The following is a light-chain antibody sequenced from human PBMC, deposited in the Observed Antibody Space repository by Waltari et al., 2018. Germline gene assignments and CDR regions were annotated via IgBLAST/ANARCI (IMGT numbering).Light chain of an antibody. Sequence: EIVMTQSPATLSVSPGERATLACRASQSVSSNLAWYQQKPGQAPRLLIYGASTRATGIPARFSGSGSGTEFTLTISSLQAEDVAVYYCQQYYDTPQTFGQGTKVDI. CDR1: QSVSSN. CDR3: QQYYDTPQT. J-gene: IGKJ1*01. CDR2: GAS. V-gene: IGKV3-15*01.